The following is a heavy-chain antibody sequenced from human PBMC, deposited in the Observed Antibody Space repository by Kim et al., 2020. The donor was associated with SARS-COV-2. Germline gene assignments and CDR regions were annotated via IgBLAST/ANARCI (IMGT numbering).Heavy chain of an antibody. CDR1: GFTFSSYG. V-gene: IGHV3-30*18. J-gene: IGHJ6*02. D-gene: IGHD4-17*01. CDR2: ISYDGSNK. CDR3: AKDRRADYGDYAPGVGYGMDV. Sequence: GGSLRLSCAASGFTFSSYGMHWVRQAPGKGLEWVAVISYDGSNKYYADSVKGRFTISRDNSKNTLYLQMNSLRAEDTAVYYCAKDRRADYGDYAPGVGYGMDVWGQGTTVTVSS.